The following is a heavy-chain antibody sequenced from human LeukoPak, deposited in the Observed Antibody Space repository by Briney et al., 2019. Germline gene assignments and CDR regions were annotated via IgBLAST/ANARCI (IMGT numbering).Heavy chain of an antibody. CDR3: ATVPGY. Sequence: GESLKISCKSSGYSFTNYWIGWVRQMPGKGLEWMGIIFPSDSDTRYSPSFQGQVTISADKSITTAYLQWSSLRASDTAMYYCATVPGYWGQGTLVTVSS. J-gene: IGHJ4*02. CDR1: GYSFTNYW. D-gene: IGHD6-19*01. CDR2: IFPSDSDT. V-gene: IGHV5-51*01.